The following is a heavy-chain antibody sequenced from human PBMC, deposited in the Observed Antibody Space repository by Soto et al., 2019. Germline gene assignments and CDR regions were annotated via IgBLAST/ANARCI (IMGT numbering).Heavy chain of an antibody. J-gene: IGHJ4*02. D-gene: IGHD5-12*01. Sequence: QVQLQESGPGLVKPSQTLSLTCTVSGGSISSGGYYWSWIRQHPGKGLEWIGYIYYSGSTYYNPSLKSRVTISVDTSKKQFSLKLGSVTAADTAVYYCARGRDGYNSKLIDYWGQGTLVTVSS. CDR1: GGSISSGGYY. CDR3: ARGRDGYNSKLIDY. V-gene: IGHV4-31*03. CDR2: IYYSGST.